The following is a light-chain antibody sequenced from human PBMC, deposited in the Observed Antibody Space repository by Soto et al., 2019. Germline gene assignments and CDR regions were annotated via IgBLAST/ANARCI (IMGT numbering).Light chain of an antibody. J-gene: IGLJ1*01. V-gene: IGLV2-14*01. CDR2: DVN. CDR1: SSDVGGYNY. CDR3: SSYTSSSTYA. Sequence: QSALTQPASVSGSPGQSITISCTGTSSDVGGYNYVSWYQQHPGKAPKLMIYDVNNRPSGVSNRFSGSKSGNTASLTISGLQAEDEADYYSSSYTSSSTYAFGTGTKLTVL.